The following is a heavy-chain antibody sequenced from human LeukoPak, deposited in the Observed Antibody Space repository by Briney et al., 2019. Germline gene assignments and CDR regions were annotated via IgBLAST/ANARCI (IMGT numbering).Heavy chain of an antibody. CDR3: ARGYTYGSIDY. V-gene: IGHV3-74*01. CDR2: VNGDASST. J-gene: IGHJ4*02. Sequence: PGRSLRLSCTASGFTFGDYAMSWVRQAPGKGLVWVSRVNGDASSTPYADSVKGRFTISRDNAKNTLYLQMNSLRAEDTAVYYCARGYTYGSIDYWGQGTLVTVSS. CDR1: GFTFGDYA. D-gene: IGHD5-18*01.